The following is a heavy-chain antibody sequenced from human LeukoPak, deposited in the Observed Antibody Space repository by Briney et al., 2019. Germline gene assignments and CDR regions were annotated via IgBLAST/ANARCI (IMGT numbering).Heavy chain of an antibody. CDR3: ARGRGDGPTFDY. J-gene: IGHJ4*02. CDR1: GFIVNNNY. Sequence: GGSLRLSCIASGFIVNNNYMSWVRQAPGKGLEWVSVIFSGGSTFSADSVRGRFTISRDNSKNTLYLQMNSLRAEDTAVYYCARGRGDGPTFDYWGQGTLVTVSS. V-gene: IGHV3-53*01. D-gene: IGHD1-26*01. CDR2: IFSGGST.